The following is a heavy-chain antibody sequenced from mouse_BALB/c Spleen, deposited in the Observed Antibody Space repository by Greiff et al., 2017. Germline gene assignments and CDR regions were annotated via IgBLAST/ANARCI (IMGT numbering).Heavy chain of an antibody. CDR2: IYPYNGGT. J-gene: IGHJ4*01. CDR3: ASMVTTVYYYAMDY. D-gene: IGHD2-2*01. CDR1: GYTFTDYN. V-gene: IGHV1S29*02. Sequence: VQLKQSGPELVKPGASVKISCKASGYTFTDYNMHWVKQSHGKSLEWIGYIYPYNGGTGYNQKFKSKATLTVDNSSSTAYMELRSLTSEDSAVYYCASMVTTVYYYAMDYWGQGTSVTVSS.